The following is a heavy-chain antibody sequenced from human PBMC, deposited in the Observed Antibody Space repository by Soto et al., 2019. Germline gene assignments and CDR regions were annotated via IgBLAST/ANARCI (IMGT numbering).Heavy chain of an antibody. D-gene: IGHD3-22*01. CDR1: GFTFSSYG. J-gene: IGHJ4*02. CDR2: ISYDGSNK. CDR3: AKGIPYYYDRSGPRIEY. V-gene: IGHV3-30*18. Sequence: GWSLRLSCAASGFTFSSYGMHLVRQAPGKGLEWVAVISYDGSNKYYADSVKGRFTISRDNSKNTLYLQMNSLRAEDTAVYYCAKGIPYYYDRSGPRIEYWGEGSQVTVS.